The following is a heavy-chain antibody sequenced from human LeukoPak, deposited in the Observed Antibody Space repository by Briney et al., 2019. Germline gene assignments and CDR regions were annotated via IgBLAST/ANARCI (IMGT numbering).Heavy chain of an antibody. CDR1: GGSISSSSYY. CDR2: IYYSGST. J-gene: IGHJ1*01. V-gene: IGHV4-39*01. Sequence: SETLSLTCTVSGGSISSSSYYWGWIRQPPGKGLEWIGSIYYSGSTYYNPSLKSRVTISVDTSKNQFSLKLSSVTAADTAVYYCARRLREVWCFQHWGQGTLVTVSS. CDR3: ARRLREVWCFQH. D-gene: IGHD2-21*01.